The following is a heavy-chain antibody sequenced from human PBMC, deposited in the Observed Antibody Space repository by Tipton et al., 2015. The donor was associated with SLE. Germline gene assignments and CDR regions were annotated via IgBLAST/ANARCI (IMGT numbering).Heavy chain of an antibody. D-gene: IGHD4-17*01. Sequence: SLRLSCAVSGGSISSSNWWSWVRQPPGKGLEWIGEIHHSGSTNYNPSLKSRVTISVDKSKNQFSLKLSSVTAADTAVYYCARVGGPMTTVTSNAFDIWGQGAMVTVSS. CDR1: GGSISSSNW. J-gene: IGHJ3*02. V-gene: IGHV4-4*02. CDR2: IHHSGST. CDR3: ARVGGPMTTVTSNAFDI.